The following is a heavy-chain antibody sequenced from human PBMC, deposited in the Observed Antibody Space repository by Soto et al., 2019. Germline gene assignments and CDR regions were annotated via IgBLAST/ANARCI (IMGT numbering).Heavy chain of an antibody. Sequence: ASVKVSCKASGGTFSSHAISCVRHAPGPGLEWMGGIIPIFGTANYGQKFQGRVTITADKSTSTAYMELSSLRSEDTAVYYCAASLTSRDGYNYDGYYYYGMDVWGQGTTVTV. CDR3: AASLTSRDGYNYDGYYYYGMDV. J-gene: IGHJ6*02. D-gene: IGHD5-12*01. CDR1: GGTFSSHA. V-gene: IGHV1-69*06. CDR2: IIPIFGTA.